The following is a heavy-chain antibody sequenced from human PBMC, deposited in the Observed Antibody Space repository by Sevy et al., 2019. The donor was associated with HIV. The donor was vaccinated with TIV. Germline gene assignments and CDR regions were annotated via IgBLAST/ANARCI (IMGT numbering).Heavy chain of an antibody. CDR1: GGSISSGGYY. CDR2: IYYSGST. V-gene: IGHV4-31*03. Sequence: SETLSLTCTVSGGSISSGGYYWSWIRQHPGKGLEWIGYIYYSGSTYYNPSLKSRVTISVDTSKNQFSLKLSSVTAADTAVYYCSRCPGYTGGMDVWGQGTTVSGSS. CDR3: SRCPGYTGGMDV. J-gene: IGHJ6*02. D-gene: IGHD1-1*01.